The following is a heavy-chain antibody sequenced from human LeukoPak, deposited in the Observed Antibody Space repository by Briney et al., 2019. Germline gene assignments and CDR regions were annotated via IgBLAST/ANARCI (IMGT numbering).Heavy chain of an antibody. J-gene: IGHJ3*02. CDR3: AREFSYYDLAFDI. Sequence: SETLSLTCTVSGGSISSSSYYWSWIRQPPGKGLEWIGYIYYSGSTNYNPSLKGRVTISVDTSKNQFSLKLSSVTAADTAVYYCAREFSYYDLAFDIWGQGTMVTVSS. D-gene: IGHD3-22*01. CDR2: IYYSGST. V-gene: IGHV4-61*01. CDR1: GGSISSSSYY.